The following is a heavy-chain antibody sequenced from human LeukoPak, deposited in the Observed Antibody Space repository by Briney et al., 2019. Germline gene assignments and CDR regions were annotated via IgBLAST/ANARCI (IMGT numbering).Heavy chain of an antibody. D-gene: IGHD2-2*01. J-gene: IGHJ1*01. V-gene: IGHV4-30-4*08. CDR2: IYYSGST. CDR1: GGSISSGDYY. CDR3: ARVEWGYCSSTNCYETTGGHFQH. Sequence: SQTLSLTCTVSGGSISSGDYYWSWIRQPPGKGLEWIGYIYYSGSTYYNPSLKSRVTISVDTSKNQFSLKLSSVTAADTAVYYCARVEWGYCSSTNCYETTGGHFQHWGQGTLVTVSS.